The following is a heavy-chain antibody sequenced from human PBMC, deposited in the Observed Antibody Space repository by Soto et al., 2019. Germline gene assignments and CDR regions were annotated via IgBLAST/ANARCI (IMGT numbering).Heavy chain of an antibody. Sequence: GSLRLSCAASGFTFSSNRMIWVRQAPGKGLEWVAKINQDGGVRYYVDSVKGRFTISRDNAKNSLYLQMNSLRAEDTAVYYCAKDYIVVVPAALSFTFDYWGQGTLVTVSS. J-gene: IGHJ4*02. CDR1: GFTFSSNR. CDR3: AKDYIVVVPAALSFTFDY. CDR2: INQDGGVR. D-gene: IGHD2-2*01. V-gene: IGHV3-7*03.